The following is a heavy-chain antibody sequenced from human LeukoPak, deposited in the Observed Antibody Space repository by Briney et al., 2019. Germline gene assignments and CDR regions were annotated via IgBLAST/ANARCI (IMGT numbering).Heavy chain of an antibody. J-gene: IGHJ5*02. Sequence: PGRCLSLSCAASRFTLTSYCTSWVRQAPGRGLEGEANMKKDGSEKYYVDSVQGRFTTSRDNAKNSLYPQMNSLRAEDTAVYYCARRVTTDPWGQGTLVTVSS. V-gene: IGHV3-7*03. D-gene: IGHD4-17*01. CDR2: MKKDGSEK. CDR3: ARRVTTDP. CDR1: RFTLTSYC.